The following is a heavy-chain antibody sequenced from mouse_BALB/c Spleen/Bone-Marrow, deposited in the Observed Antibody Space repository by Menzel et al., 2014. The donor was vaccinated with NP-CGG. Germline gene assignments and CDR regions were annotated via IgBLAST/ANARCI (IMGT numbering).Heavy chain of an antibody. D-gene: IGHD2-4*01. CDR3: ARGYDYDFDY. CDR2: ISSGGSA. Sequence: EVQLVESGGGLVKPGGSLKLSCAASGFTFSNFAMSWVRRTPDKRLEWVASISSGGSAYYPDSVKGRLSISRDNARDILFLQMSSLRSEDTAMYYCARGYDYDFDYWGQGTTLTVSS. CDR1: GFTFSNFA. V-gene: IGHV5-6-5*01. J-gene: IGHJ2*01.